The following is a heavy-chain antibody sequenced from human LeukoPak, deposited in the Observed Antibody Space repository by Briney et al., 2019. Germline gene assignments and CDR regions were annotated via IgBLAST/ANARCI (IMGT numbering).Heavy chain of an antibody. CDR3: ARVDWNYNFDY. J-gene: IGHJ4*02. V-gene: IGHV4-59*01. Sequence: PSETLSLTCTVSGGSISSYYWSWIRQPPGKGLEWIGYIYYSGSTNYNPSLKSRVTISIDRSKNQFSLKLSSVSAADRAVYYCARVDWNYNFDYWGQGTLVTVSS. D-gene: IGHD1-7*01. CDR2: IYYSGST. CDR1: GGSISSYY.